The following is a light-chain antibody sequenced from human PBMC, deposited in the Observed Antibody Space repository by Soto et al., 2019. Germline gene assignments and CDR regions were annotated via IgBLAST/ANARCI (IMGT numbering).Light chain of an antibody. V-gene: IGKV1-33*01. J-gene: IGKJ3*01. CDR2: DAA. Sequence: DIQMPQSPSSLSASVGDRVTLTCQASQDISDYLNWYHQKPGQAPKFLIYDAADLETGVPSRFSGSGSGTDFTFTISSLQHEDIGTYYCQQYQSLPFTFGPGTTVDIK. CDR1: QDISDY. CDR3: QQYQSLPFT.